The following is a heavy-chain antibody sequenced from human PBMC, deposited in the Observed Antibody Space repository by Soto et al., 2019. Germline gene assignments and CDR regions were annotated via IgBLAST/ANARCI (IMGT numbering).Heavy chain of an antibody. Sequence: PSETLSLTCTVSGGSISSGDYYWSWIRQPPGKGLEWIGYIYYSGSTYYNPSLKSRVTISVDTSKNQFSLKLSSVTAADTAVYYCASVTGFYSSSSFLDYWGKGTLVTVSS. CDR3: ASVTGFYSSSSFLDY. CDR1: GGSISSGDYY. V-gene: IGHV4-30-4*01. CDR2: IYYSGST. D-gene: IGHD6-6*01. J-gene: IGHJ4*02.